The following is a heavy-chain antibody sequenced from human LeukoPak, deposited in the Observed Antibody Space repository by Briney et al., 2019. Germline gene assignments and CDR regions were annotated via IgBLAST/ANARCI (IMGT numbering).Heavy chain of an antibody. Sequence: GGSLRLSCAASGFSFSSYAMQWVRQDPGKGLEGAAVISYDGSNKYYADSVKGRFTISRDNSKNTLYLQMTSLRAEDTAVYYCARDLRGGDILTGYMSRADYGGQGTLVTVSS. CDR2: ISYDGSNK. V-gene: IGHV3-30-3*01. CDR3: ARDLRGGDILTGYMSRADY. CDR1: GFSFSSYA. J-gene: IGHJ4*02. D-gene: IGHD3-9*01.